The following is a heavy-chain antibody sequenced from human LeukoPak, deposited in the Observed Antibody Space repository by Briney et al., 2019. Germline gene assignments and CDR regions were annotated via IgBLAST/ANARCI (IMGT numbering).Heavy chain of an antibody. CDR1: GFTFSSYW. D-gene: IGHD6-13*01. Sequence: GGSLRLSCAGSGFTFSSYWMSWVRQAPGKGLEWVSYISSSSSTIYYADSVKGRFTISRDNAKNSLYLQMNSLRAEDTAVYYCARDSSSWGDYWGQGTLVTVSS. CDR3: ARDSSSWGDY. J-gene: IGHJ4*02. CDR2: ISSSSSTI. V-gene: IGHV3-48*01.